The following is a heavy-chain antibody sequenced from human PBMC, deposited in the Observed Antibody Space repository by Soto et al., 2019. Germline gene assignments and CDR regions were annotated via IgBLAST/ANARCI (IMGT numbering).Heavy chain of an antibody. CDR1: GYSFTSYW. CDR3: ARHLCAARGYYYGMDV. J-gene: IGHJ6*02. V-gene: IGHV5-10-1*01. Sequence: GESLKISCKGSGYSFTSYWISWVRQMPGKGLEWMGRIDPSDSYTNYSPSFQGHVTISADKSISTAYLQWGSLKASDTAMYYCARHLCAARGYYYGMDVWGQGTTVTVSS. D-gene: IGHD6-6*01. CDR2: IDPSDSYT.